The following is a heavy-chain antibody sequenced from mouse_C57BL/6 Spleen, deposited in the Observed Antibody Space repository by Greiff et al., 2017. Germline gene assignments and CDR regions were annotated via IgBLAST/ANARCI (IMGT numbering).Heavy chain of an antibody. Sequence: VQLQQSGPELVKPGASVKISCKASGYTFTDYYMNWVKQSHGKSLEWIGDINPNNGGTSYNQKFKGKATLTVDKSSSTAYMELRSLTSEDSAVYYCARSWGYYFDYWGQGTTLTVSS. CDR1: GYTFTDYY. D-gene: IGHD4-1*01. CDR3: ARSWGYYFDY. V-gene: IGHV1-26*01. CDR2: INPNNGGT. J-gene: IGHJ2*01.